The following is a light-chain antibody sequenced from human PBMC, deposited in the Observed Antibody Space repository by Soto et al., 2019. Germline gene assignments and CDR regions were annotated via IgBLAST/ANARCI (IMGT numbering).Light chain of an antibody. J-gene: IGKJ2*01. CDR2: DAY. CDR3: QQYNSYQYT. V-gene: IGKV1-5*01. CDR1: QTISNW. Sequence: DIQMTQSPSTLSASVGDRVTITCRASQTISNWLAWYQQKPGQAPKLLIYDAYSLESGVPSRFSGSASGTEFTLTISSLQPDDFTNYSCQQYNSYQYTFGQGTNLEI.